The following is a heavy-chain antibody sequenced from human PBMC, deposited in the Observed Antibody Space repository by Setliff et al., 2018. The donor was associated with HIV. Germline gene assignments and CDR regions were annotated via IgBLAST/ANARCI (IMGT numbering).Heavy chain of an antibody. CDR2: IHPGDSDP. Sequence: PGESLKISCKASGYSFTNYWIGWVRQMPGKGLEWMGIIHPGDSDPRYSPSFQGQVTISADKSISTAYLQWSSLKASDTAMYYCARRMRYYDSSGYYGHYFDSWGQGTLVTVS. J-gene: IGHJ4*02. V-gene: IGHV5-51*01. CDR3: ARRMRYYDSSGYYGHYFDS. CDR1: GYSFTNYW. D-gene: IGHD3-22*01.